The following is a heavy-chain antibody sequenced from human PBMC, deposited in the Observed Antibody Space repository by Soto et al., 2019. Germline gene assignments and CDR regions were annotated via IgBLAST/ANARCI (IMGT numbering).Heavy chain of an antibody. CDR3: ASIAAAGTGYYYYGMDV. CDR2: IDPSDSYT. CDR1: GYSFTIYR. J-gene: IGHJ6*02. V-gene: IGHV5-10-1*01. Sequence: GESLKISCKGSGYSFTIYRISWVRQMPGKGLEWMGRIDPSDSYTNYSPSFQGHVTISADKSISTAYLQWSSLKASDTAMYYCASIAAAGTGYYYYGMDVWGQGTTVTLSS. D-gene: IGHD6-13*01.